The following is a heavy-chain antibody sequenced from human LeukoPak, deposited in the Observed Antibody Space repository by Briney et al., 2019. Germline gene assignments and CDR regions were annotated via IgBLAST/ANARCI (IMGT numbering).Heavy chain of an antibody. CDR1: GGSISSYY. V-gene: IGHV4-59*01. D-gene: IGHD3-22*01. Sequence: PSETLSLTCTVSGGSISSYYWSWIRQPPGKGLEWIGYIYYSGSTNYNPSLKSRVTISVDTSKNQFSLKLSSVTAADTAVYYCARDSIDSNGYFDPWGQGTLVTVSS. CDR3: ARDSIDSNGYFDP. J-gene: IGHJ5*02. CDR2: IYYSGST.